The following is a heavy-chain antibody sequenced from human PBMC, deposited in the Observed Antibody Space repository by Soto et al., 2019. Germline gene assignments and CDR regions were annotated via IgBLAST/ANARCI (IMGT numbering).Heavy chain of an antibody. D-gene: IGHD3-22*01. CDR1: GYSISSGYY. J-gene: IGHJ4*02. CDR3: ARDGIGHYDSSGYYSTRVDY. Sequence: SETLSLTCAVSGYSISSGYYWGWIRQPPGKGLEWIGSIYHSGSTYYNPSLKSRVTISVDTSKNQFSLKLSSVTAADTAVYYRARDGIGHYDSSGYYSTRVDYWGQGTLVTVSS. V-gene: IGHV4-38-2*02. CDR2: IYHSGST.